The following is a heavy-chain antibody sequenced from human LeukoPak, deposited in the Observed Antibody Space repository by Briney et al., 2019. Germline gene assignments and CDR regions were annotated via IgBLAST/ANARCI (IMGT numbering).Heavy chain of an antibody. CDR2: IYYSGST. V-gene: IGHV4-30-4*01. CDR3: ARYREYCSGGSCQGYYYGMDV. D-gene: IGHD2-15*01. CDR1: GGSISSGDHY. J-gene: IGHJ6*04. Sequence: SETLSLTCTVSGGSISSGDHYWRWIRQPPGKGLEWIGYIYYSGSTYYNPSLKSRVTISVDTSKNQFSLKLSSVTAADTAVYYCARYREYCSGGSCQGYYYGMDVWGKGTTVTVSS.